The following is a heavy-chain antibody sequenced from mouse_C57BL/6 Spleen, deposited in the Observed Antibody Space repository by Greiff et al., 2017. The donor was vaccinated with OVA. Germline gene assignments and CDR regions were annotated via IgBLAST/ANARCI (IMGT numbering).Heavy chain of an antibody. CDR2: IYPGDGDT. J-gene: IGHJ2*01. Sequence: VQLQQSGPELVKPGASVKISCKASGYAFSSSWMNWVKQRPGKGLEWIGRIYPGDGDTNYNGKFKGKATLTAAKSSSTAYMQLSSLTSEDSAVYFCAGGPPFDYWGQGTTLTVSS. D-gene: IGHD3-3*01. CDR3: AGGPPFDY. V-gene: IGHV1-82*01. CDR1: GYAFSSSW.